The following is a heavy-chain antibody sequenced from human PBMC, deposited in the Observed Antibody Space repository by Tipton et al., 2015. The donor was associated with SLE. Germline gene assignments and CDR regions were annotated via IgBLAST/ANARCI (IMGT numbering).Heavy chain of an antibody. CDR1: GDSVSSNNAA. CDR3: ARTCSGGSCYSFDS. D-gene: IGHD2-15*01. Sequence: LVQSSQTLSLTCVISGDSVSSNNAAWNWIRQSPSRGLEWLGRTYYRSKWFNNYAVSVQSRITFNSDTSKNQFSLQLNSVTPEDTAVYYCARTCSGGSCYSFDSWGQGTLVTVPS. J-gene: IGHJ4*02. CDR2: TYYRSKWFN. V-gene: IGHV6-1*01.